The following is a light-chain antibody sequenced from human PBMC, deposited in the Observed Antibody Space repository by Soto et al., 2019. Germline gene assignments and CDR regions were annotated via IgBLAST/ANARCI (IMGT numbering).Light chain of an antibody. CDR3: QSYDSSLNAPI. V-gene: IGLV2-14*03. Sequence: QSALTQPASVSGSPGQSITISCTGTSSDVGAYDYVSWYQQHPDKAPKLMIYEVSNRPSGVSNRFSGSRSGTSASLAITGLEADDEADYYCQSYDSSLNAPIFGGGTKVTVL. J-gene: IGLJ2*01. CDR2: EVS. CDR1: SSDVGAYDY.